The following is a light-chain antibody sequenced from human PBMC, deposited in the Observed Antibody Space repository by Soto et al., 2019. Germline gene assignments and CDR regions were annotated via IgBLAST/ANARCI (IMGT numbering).Light chain of an antibody. CDR2: GAS. Sequence: EIVLTQSPGTLSLSPGERATLSCRASQSVSSSYLAWYQQKPGQAPRLLIYGASSRATGIPDRFSGSGSGTDFTLIIFRLEPEDFAVYYCQQYGSSPLTFGGGTKVDSK. CDR1: QSVSSSY. J-gene: IGKJ4*01. V-gene: IGKV3-20*01. CDR3: QQYGSSPLT.